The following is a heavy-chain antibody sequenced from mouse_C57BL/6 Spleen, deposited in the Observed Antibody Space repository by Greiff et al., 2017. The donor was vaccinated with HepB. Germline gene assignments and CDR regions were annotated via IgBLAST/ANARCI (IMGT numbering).Heavy chain of an antibody. CDR3: ARDDGYYVRFAY. CDR2: INPNNGGT. J-gene: IGHJ3*01. V-gene: IGHV1-22*01. Sequence: EVQLQQSGPELVKPGASVKMSCKASGYTFTDYNMHWVKQSHGKSLEWIGYINPNNGGTSYNQKFKGKATLTVNKSSSTAYMELSSLTSEDSAVYYCARDDGYYVRFAYWGQGTLVTVSA. CDR1: GYTFTDYN. D-gene: IGHD2-3*01.